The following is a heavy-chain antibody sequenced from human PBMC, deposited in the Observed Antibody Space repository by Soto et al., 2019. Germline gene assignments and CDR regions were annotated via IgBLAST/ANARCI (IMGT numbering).Heavy chain of an antibody. CDR2: MNPNSGNT. V-gene: IGHV1-8*01. CDR3: ARRRIVEAGLYYYYMDV. J-gene: IGHJ6*03. CDR1: GYTFTSYD. Sequence: ASVKVSCKASGYTFTSYDINWVRQATGQGLEWMGWMNPNSGNTGYAQKFQGRVTMTRNTSISTAYMELSSLRSEDTAVYYCARRRIVEAGLYYYYMDVWGKGTTVTVSS. D-gene: IGHD2-15*01.